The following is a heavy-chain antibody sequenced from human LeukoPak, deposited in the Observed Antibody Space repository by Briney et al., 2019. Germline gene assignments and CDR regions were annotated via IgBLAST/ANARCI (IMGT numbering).Heavy chain of an antibody. J-gene: IGHJ4*02. CDR2: IWYDGSNK. V-gene: IGHV3-33*06. CDR1: GFIFSSHG. CDR3: AKDSSAYSGSYYDY. Sequence: GGSLRLSCAASGFIFSSHGMHWVRQSPDKGLEWVAVIWYDGSNKYYADSVKGRFTISRDNSKNTVYLQMNSLRAEDTAIYYCAKDSSAYSGSYYDYWGQGTLVTVSS. D-gene: IGHD1-26*01.